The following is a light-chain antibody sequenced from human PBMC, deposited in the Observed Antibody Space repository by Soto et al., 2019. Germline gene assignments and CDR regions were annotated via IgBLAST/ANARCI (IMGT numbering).Light chain of an antibody. V-gene: IGKV1-5*01. CDR1: QSISSW. CDR2: DAS. Sequence: DIQMTHSPSTLSASVGDKVTITCRASQSISSWLAWYQQKPGKAPKLLIYDASSLESGVPSRFSGSGSGTACPLTFSRLVTDDFATDYCPHYNSYPFTFSQGTTLELK. J-gene: IGKJ2*01. CDR3: PHYNSYPFT.